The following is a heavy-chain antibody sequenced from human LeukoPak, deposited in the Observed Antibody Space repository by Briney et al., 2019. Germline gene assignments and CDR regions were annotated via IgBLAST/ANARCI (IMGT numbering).Heavy chain of an antibody. D-gene: IGHD3-9*01. CDR3: AKGFDLGSRSTIDY. CDR1: GFTFSNAW. CDR2: IKNKTDGGTT. J-gene: IGHJ4*02. V-gene: IGHV3-15*01. Sequence: GGSLRLSCAASGFTFSNAWLSWVRQSPGKGLEWVGRIKNKTDGGTTDYAAPVKGRFTISRDDSENTLYLQMNSLKTEDTAVYYCAKGFDLGSRSTIDYWGQGTLVTVSS.